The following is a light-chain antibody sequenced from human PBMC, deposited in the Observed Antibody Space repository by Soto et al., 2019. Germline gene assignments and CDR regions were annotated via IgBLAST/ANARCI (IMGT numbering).Light chain of an antibody. Sequence: AIQMTQSPSSLSASIGDRVTITCRASQDIRDDLGWYQQKPGKAPNLLSYAASNLQTGVPSRFSGSGSGTDFTLTISSLQPEDFGTYYCLHDHNYPRTFGQGTRVDIK. CDR2: AAS. V-gene: IGKV1-6*01. CDR3: LHDHNYPRT. CDR1: QDIRDD. J-gene: IGKJ1*01.